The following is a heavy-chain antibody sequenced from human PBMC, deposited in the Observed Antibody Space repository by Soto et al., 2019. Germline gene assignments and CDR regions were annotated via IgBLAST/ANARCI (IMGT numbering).Heavy chain of an antibody. CDR1: GYTFTSYD. Sequence: GASVKVSCTASGYTFTSYDINWVRQATGQGLEWMGWMNPNSGNTGYAQKFQGRVTMTRNTSISTAYMELSSLRSEDTAVYYCARAGVYDFWSGYYPASYYYYMDVWGKGTTVTVSS. V-gene: IGHV1-8*01. CDR3: ARAGVYDFWSGYYPASYYYYMDV. D-gene: IGHD3-3*01. CDR2: MNPNSGNT. J-gene: IGHJ6*03.